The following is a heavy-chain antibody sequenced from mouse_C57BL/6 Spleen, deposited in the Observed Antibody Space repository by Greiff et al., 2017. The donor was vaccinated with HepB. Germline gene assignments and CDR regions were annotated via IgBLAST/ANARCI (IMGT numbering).Heavy chain of an antibody. CDR2: IWGDGST. CDR3: AKQVGDDYKAWFAY. J-gene: IGHJ3*01. D-gene: IGHD2-4*01. CDR1: GFSLTSYG. Sequence: VQGVESGPGLVAPSQSLSITCTVSGFSLTSYGVSWVRQPPGKGLEWLGVIWGDGSTNYHSALISRLSISKDNSKSQVFLKLNSLQTDDTATYYCAKQVGDDYKAWFAYWGQGTLVTVSA. V-gene: IGHV2-3*01.